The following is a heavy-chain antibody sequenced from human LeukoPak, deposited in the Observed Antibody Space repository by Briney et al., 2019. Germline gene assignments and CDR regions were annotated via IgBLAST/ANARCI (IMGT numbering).Heavy chain of an antibody. V-gene: IGHV3-30*18. CDR1: GFTFSSYG. CDR2: LSYDGSNK. D-gene: IGHD5-18*01. CDR3: AKDGTAMALDY. Sequence: GGSLRLSCAASGFTFSSYGMHWVRQAPGKGLEWVAVLSYDGSNKYYADSVKGRFTISRDNSKNTLYLQMNSLRAEDTAVYYCAKDGTAMALDYWGQGTLVTVSS. J-gene: IGHJ4*02.